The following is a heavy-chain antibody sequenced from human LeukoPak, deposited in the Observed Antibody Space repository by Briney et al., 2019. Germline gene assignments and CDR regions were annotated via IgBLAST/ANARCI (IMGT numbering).Heavy chain of an antibody. CDR1: GGSISSYY. V-gene: IGHV4-4*07. D-gene: IGHD2-8*01. Sequence: PSETLSLTCTVSGGSISSYYWSWIRQPAGKGLEWIGRIYTSGSTNYNPSLKSQVTMSVDTSKNQFSLKLSSVTAADTAVYYCARLPYCTNGVCYAFDIWGQGTMVTVSS. CDR2: IYTSGST. J-gene: IGHJ3*02. CDR3: ARLPYCTNGVCYAFDI.